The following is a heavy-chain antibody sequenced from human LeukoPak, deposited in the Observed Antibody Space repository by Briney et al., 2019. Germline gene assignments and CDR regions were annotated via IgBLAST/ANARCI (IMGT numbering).Heavy chain of an antibody. D-gene: IGHD3-10*01. CDR2: INAYNGDT. V-gene: IGHV1-18*01. CDR3: ARDGSGVWFDY. Sequence: GASVKASCKASNYTFTSYGISWVRQAPGQGLEWMAWINAYNGDTNYAQKLQGRVTLTTDTSTSTAYMELRSLRSDDTAVYYCARDGSGVWFDYRGQGTLVTVSS. J-gene: IGHJ4*02. CDR1: NYTFTSYG.